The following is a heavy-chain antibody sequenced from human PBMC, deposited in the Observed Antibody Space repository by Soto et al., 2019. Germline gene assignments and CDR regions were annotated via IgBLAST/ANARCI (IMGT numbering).Heavy chain of an antibody. D-gene: IGHD6-13*01. Sequence: ASVKVSCKASGYTFTSYDINWVRQATGQGLEWMGWMNPNSSNTGYAQKFQGRVTMTRNTSISTAYMELSSLRSEDTAVYYCARGDSSSWKQDAFESWGQGTMVTVSS. CDR1: GYTFTSYD. CDR3: ARGDSSSWKQDAFES. J-gene: IGHJ3*02. CDR2: MNPNSSNT. V-gene: IGHV1-8*01.